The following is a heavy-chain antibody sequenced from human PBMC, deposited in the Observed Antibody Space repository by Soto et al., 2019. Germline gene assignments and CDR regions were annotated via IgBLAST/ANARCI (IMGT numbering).Heavy chain of an antibody. CDR3: ARAPRGNYGYPSHFDP. V-gene: IGHV4-59*01. J-gene: IGHJ5*02. CDR1: GGSISSYY. CDR2: IYYSGST. D-gene: IGHD3-10*01. Sequence: SETLSLTCAVSGGSISSYYWSWIRQPPGKGLEWIGYIYYSGSTNYNPSLKSRVTISVDTSKNQFSLKLSSVTAADTAVYYCARAPRGNYGYPSHFDPWGQGTLVTVSS.